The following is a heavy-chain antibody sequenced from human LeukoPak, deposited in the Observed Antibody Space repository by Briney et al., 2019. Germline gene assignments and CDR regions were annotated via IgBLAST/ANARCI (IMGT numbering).Heavy chain of an antibody. V-gene: IGHV1-2*02. CDR3: ARDLRRDVYNGNGMDV. Sequence: ASVKVSCKASGYTFTGYYMHWVRQAPGQGLEWMGWINPNSGGTNYAQKFQGRVTMTRDTSISTAYMELSRLRSDDTAVYYCARDLRRDVYNGNGMDVWGQGTTVTVSS. D-gene: IGHD5-24*01. CDR1: GYTFTGYY. J-gene: IGHJ6*02. CDR2: INPNSGGT.